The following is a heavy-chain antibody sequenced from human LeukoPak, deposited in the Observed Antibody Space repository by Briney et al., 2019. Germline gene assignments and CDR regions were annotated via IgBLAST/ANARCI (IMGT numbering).Heavy chain of an antibody. D-gene: IGHD3-22*01. Sequence: ASVKVSCKASGYSFTSYGITWVRQAPGQGLEWMGWISGYSGNTNYAQKVKGRVTMTTETSTRTAYMEQRSLRSDDTAVYYCARDRTYSYDSSGQDAFGIWGQGTIVTVSS. J-gene: IGHJ3*02. CDR3: ARDRTYSYDSSGQDAFGI. CDR1: GYSFTSYG. CDR2: ISGYSGNT. V-gene: IGHV1-18*01.